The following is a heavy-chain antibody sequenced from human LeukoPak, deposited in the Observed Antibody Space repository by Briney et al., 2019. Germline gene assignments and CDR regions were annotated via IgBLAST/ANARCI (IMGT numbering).Heavy chain of an antibody. D-gene: IGHD2-15*01. CDR3: ARTPGVGWYFDL. J-gene: IGHJ2*01. V-gene: IGHV4-39*07. CDR2: IYYSGST. Sequence: SETLSLTCTVSGGSISSSSYYWGWIRQPPGKGLEWIGSIYYSGSTNYNPSLKSRVTISVDTSKNQFSLKLSSVTAADTAVYYCARTPGVGWYFDLWGRGTLVTVSS. CDR1: GGSISSSSYY.